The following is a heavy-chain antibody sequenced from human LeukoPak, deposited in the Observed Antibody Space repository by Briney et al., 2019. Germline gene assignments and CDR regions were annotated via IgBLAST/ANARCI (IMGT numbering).Heavy chain of an antibody. CDR3: AKQWFGEQRAY. V-gene: IGHV3-23*01. CDR2: ISGSGGDT. Sequence: GGSLRLSCAASGFTFSSFAMSWVRQAPGKGLEWVSTISGSGGDTYYADSVKGRFIISRDNSKTTLYLQMNSLRAEDTAVYYCAKQWFGEQRAYWGQGTLVTVSS. CDR1: GFTFSSFA. J-gene: IGHJ4*02. D-gene: IGHD3-10*01.